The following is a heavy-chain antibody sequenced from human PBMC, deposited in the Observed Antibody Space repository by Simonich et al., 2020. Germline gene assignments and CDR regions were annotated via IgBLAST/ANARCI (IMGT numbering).Heavy chain of an antibody. J-gene: IGHJ6*02. CDR2: IYHRGST. Sequence: QVQLQESGPGLVKPSETLSLTCAVSGYSISSGYYWGWIRQPPRKGLEWIGSIYHRGSTNYNPSLKSRVTISVDTSKNQFSRKLSSVTAADTAVYYCARVGYSNYYYYGMDVWGQGTTVTVSS. CDR3: ARVGYSNYYYYGMDV. CDR1: GYSISSGYY. V-gene: IGHV4-38-2*01. D-gene: IGHD6-13*01.